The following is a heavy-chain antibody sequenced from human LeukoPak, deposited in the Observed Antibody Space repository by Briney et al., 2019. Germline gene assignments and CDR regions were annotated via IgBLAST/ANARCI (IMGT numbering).Heavy chain of an antibody. CDR1: XXFXGYX. CDR3: ARGLTTVTTFNWFDP. V-gene: IGHV4-34*01. CDR2: INHSGST. D-gene: IGHD4-17*01. J-gene: IGHJ5*02. Sequence: XXFXGYXXXWIRQPPGKGLEXXGEINHSGSTNYNPSLKSRVTISVDTSKNQFSLKLSSVTAADTAVYYCARGLTTVTTFNWFDPWGQGTLVTVSS.